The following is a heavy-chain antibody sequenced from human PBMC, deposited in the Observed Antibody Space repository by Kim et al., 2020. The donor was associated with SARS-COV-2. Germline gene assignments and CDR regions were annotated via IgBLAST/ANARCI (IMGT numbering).Heavy chain of an antibody. CDR2: IRSKAYGGTT. J-gene: IGHJ4*02. Sequence: ASGFTFGVTALGWVRQAPGKGLEWVGFIRSKAYGGTTEYAASVKGRFTISRDDSKSIAYLQMNSLKTEDTAVYYCTRYSYGPFDYWGQGTLAT. CDR1: GFTFGVTA. V-gene: IGHV3-49*04. CDR3: TRYSYGPFDY. D-gene: IGHD5-18*01.